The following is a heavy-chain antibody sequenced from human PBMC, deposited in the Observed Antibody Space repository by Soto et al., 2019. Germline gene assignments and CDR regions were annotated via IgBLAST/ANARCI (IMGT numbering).Heavy chain of an antibody. CDR2: ISYDGSNK. V-gene: IGHV3-30-3*01. J-gene: IGHJ3*02. Sequence: VGSLRLSCAASGFTFSSYAMHWVRQAPGKGLEWVAVISYDGSNKYYADSVKGRFTISRDNSKNTLYLQMNSLRAEDTAVYYCARGESYSSGWGDAFDIWGQGTMVTVSS. CDR3: ARGESYSSGWGDAFDI. D-gene: IGHD6-19*01. CDR1: GFTFSSYA.